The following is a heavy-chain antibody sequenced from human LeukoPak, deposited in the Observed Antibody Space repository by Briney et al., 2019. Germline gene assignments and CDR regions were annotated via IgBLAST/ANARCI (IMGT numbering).Heavy chain of an antibody. J-gene: IGHJ5*02. V-gene: IGHV1-2*02. CDR1: GYILTVYF. Sequence: ASVKDSPKASGYILTVYFLQWVRQAPGQGLEWMGWINPNSDDTNYAQKFQGRVTMTRDTSISTAYMEVSRLTSDDTAVYYCAGGASRGYFRHCLHLWGRGTLVTVSS. D-gene: IGHD2/OR15-2a*01. CDR2: INPNSDDT. CDR3: AGGASRGYFRHCLHL.